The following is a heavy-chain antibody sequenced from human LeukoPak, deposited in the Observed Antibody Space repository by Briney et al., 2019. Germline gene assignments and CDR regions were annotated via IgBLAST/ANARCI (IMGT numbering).Heavy chain of an antibody. J-gene: IGHJ6*03. CDR2: IDPNSGGT. Sequence: ASVKVSCKASGYTFTGYYMHWVRQASGQGLEWMGWIDPNSGGTNYAQKFQGRVTMTRDTSISTAYMELSRLRSDDTAVYYCAKDMCESSKDGCNGYYYYYMDVWGKGTTVTISS. CDR3: AKDMCESSKDGCNGYYYYYMDV. D-gene: IGHD2-8*01. CDR1: GYTFTGYY. V-gene: IGHV1-2*02.